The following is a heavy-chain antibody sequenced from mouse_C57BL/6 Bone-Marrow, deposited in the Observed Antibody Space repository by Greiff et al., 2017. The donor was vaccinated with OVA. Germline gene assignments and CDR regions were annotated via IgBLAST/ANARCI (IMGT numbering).Heavy chain of an antibody. V-gene: IGHV5-4*01. J-gene: IGHJ2*01. CDR1: GFTFSSYT. D-gene: IGHD2-4*01. CDR2: ISDGGSYT. CDR3: AREDDYDGPYFDY. Sequence: EVHLVESGGGLVKPGGSLKLSCAASGFTFSSYTMSWVRQTPEKRLEWVATISDGGSYTYYPDNVKGRFTISRDNAKNNLYLQMSHLKSEDTAMYYCAREDDYDGPYFDYWGQGTTLTVSS.